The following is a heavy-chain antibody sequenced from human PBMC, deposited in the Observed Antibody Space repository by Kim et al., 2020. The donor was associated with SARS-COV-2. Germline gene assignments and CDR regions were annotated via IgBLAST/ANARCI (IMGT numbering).Heavy chain of an antibody. CDR3: ARGMTYYYDSSGYHGDWFDP. Sequence: SETLSLTCTVSGGSISSGGYCWSWIRQYPGKGLEWIGYIYYSGSTYYNPSFKSRVTISVDTSKNQCSLKLSSVTAVDTAVYYCARGMTYYYDSSGYHGDWFDPWSQGTLVTVAS. D-gene: IGHD3-22*01. V-gene: IGHV4-31*03. CDR2: IYYSGST. J-gene: IGHJ5*02. CDR1: GGSISSGGYC.